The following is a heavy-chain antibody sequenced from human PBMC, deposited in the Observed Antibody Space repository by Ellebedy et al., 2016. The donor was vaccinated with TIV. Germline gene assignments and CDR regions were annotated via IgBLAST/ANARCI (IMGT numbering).Heavy chain of an antibody. CDR1: GFTFSSYS. CDR2: ISGSGDKT. J-gene: IGHJ4*02. V-gene: IGHV3-23*01. D-gene: IGHD1-26*01. Sequence: GGSLRLSXAASGFTFSSYSMNWVRQAPGKGLEWVSSISGSGDKTYYADSVKGRFTISRDNSKNTLYLQMSSLRAEDTALYYCARSGSYYGRFDYWGQGTLVTVSS. CDR3: ARSGSYYGRFDY.